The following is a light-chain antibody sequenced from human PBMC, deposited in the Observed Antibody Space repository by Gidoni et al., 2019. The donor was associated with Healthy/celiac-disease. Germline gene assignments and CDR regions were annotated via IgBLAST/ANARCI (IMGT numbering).Light chain of an antibody. Sequence: DIQMTKSPSPLSASVGDRVTITCRASQSISSYLNWYQQQPGKAPKLLIYAASSLQSGVPSRFSGSGSGTDFTLTISSLQPEDVATYYCQQSYSTPYTFGQGTKLEIK. CDR2: AAS. J-gene: IGKJ2*01. CDR1: QSISSY. CDR3: QQSYSTPYT. V-gene: IGKV1-39*01.